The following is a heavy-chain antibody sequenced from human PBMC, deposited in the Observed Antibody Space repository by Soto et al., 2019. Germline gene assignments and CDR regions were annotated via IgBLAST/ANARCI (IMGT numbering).Heavy chain of an antibody. CDR3: ARSKWGGYFFDY. CDR2: IYYSGST. D-gene: IGHD7-27*01. V-gene: IGHV4-59*01. CDR1: GGSISSYY. Sequence: QVQLQESGPGLVKPSETLSLTCTVSGGSISSYYWSWIRQPPGKGLEWIGYIYYSGSTNYNPSLKSRVTISVDTSKNQFSLKLSSVTAADTAVYYCARSKWGGYFFDYWGQRTLFTVSS. J-gene: IGHJ4*02.